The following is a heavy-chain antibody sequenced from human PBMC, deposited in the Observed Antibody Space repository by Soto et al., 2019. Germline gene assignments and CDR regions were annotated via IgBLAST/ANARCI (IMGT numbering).Heavy chain of an antibody. D-gene: IGHD2-15*01. Sequence: ASVKVSCKXSGYTFTSYAMHWVRQAPGQRLEWMGWINAGNGNTKYSQKFQGRVTITRDTSASTAYMELSSLRSEDTAVYYCARDRSIVLVVAATGFDYWGQGTLVTVSS. CDR2: INAGNGNT. CDR1: GYTFTSYA. J-gene: IGHJ4*02. V-gene: IGHV1-3*01. CDR3: ARDRSIVLVVAATGFDY.